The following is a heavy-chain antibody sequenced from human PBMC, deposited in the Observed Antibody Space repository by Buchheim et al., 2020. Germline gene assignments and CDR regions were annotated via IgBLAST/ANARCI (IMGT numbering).Heavy chain of an antibody. Sequence: QVQLQESGPGLVKPAGTLSLTCGVSGDSISSTDWWNWVRQPPGKGLEWIGEINHSGTTNYSLSLNSRVTMSVDRSKKQFSLNLSSVTAADTAVYYCARNFGLGGMDVWGRGTT. CDR3: ARNFGLGGMDV. V-gene: IGHV4-4*02. D-gene: IGHD3-16*01. CDR2: INHSGTT. J-gene: IGHJ6*02. CDR1: GDSISSTDW.